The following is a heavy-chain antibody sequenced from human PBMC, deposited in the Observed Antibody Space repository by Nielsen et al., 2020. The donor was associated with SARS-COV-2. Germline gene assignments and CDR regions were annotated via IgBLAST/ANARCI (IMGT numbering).Heavy chain of an antibody. V-gene: IGHV1-3*01. Sequence: WVRQAPGQRLEWMGWINAGNGNTKYSQKFQGRVTITRDTSASTAYMELSSLRSEDTAVYYCARDRRTYYYDSSGHYYDYWGQGTLVTVSS. CDR3: ARDRRTYYYDSSGHYYDY. J-gene: IGHJ4*02. CDR2: INAGNGNT. D-gene: IGHD3-22*01.